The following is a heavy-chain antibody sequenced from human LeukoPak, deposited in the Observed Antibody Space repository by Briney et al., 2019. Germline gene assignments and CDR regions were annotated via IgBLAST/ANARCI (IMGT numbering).Heavy chain of an antibody. CDR3: ARDSRRYGSGSFCMDV. J-gene: IGHJ6*02. CDR1: GFTFSSYA. V-gene: IGHV3-30-3*01. Sequence: GRSLRLSCAASGFTFSSYAMHWVRQAPGKGLEWVAVISYDGSNKYYADSVKGRFTISRDNSKNTLYLQMNSLRAEDTAVYYCARDSRRYGSGSFCMDVWGQGTTVTVSS. D-gene: IGHD3-10*01. CDR2: ISYDGSNK.